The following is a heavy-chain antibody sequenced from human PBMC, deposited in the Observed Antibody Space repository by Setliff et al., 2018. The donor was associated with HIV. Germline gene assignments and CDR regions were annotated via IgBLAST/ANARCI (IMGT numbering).Heavy chain of an antibody. V-gene: IGHV4-38-2*01. CDR1: GYSISSGYS. D-gene: IGHD3-16*01. Sequence: SETLSLTCAVSGYSISSGYSWGWVRQPPGKGLEWIGNAYHSGRAFYNPSLESRVTMSIDSSKNLFSLRLDSVTAADSAFYFCAHSLLGAPMIDYWGQGMQVT. CDR2: AYHSGRA. CDR3: AHSLLGAPMIDY. J-gene: IGHJ4*02.